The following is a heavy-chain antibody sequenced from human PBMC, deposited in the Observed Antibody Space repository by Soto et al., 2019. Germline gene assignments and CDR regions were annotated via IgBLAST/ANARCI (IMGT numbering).Heavy chain of an antibody. J-gene: IGHJ4*02. CDR1: GFTFSSYA. Sequence: QVQLVESGGGVVQPGRSLRLSCAASGFTFSSYAMHWVRQAPGKGLEWVAVISYDGSNKYYADSVKGRFTISRDNSKNTLYLQMNSLRADDTAVYYCATPWRQVAGVFDYWGQGTLVTVSS. CDR3: ATPWRQVAGVFDY. D-gene: IGHD6-19*01. CDR2: ISYDGSNK. V-gene: IGHV3-30-3*01.